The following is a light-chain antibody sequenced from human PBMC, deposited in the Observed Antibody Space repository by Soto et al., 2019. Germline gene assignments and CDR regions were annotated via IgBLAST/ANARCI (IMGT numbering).Light chain of an antibody. Sequence: QSALTQPASVSGSPGQSITISCTGSNSDIGAYDYVSWYQQHPGKPPTLLIYEVTFRPSGVPNRFSGSKSGNTATLTSSGLRTEDEDDYYCGAYASATLIFGGGTKLTVL. CDR1: NSDIGAYDY. CDR3: GAYASATLI. V-gene: IGLV2-14*01. CDR2: EVT. J-gene: IGLJ2*01.